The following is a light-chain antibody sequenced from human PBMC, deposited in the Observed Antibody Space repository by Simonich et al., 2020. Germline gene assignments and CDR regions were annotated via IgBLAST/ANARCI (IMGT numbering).Light chain of an antibody. CDR3: SSYAGSNNLV. V-gene: IGLV2-8*01. Sequence: QSALTQPPSASGSPGQSVTISCTGTSSAVGGYNYVSWYQQHPGKAPNLMIYEVSKRPSGVPDRFAGSKSGNTASRTVSGLQAEDEADYYCSSYAGSNNLVFGGGTKLTVL. CDR2: EVS. CDR1: SSAVGGYNY. J-gene: IGLJ2*01.